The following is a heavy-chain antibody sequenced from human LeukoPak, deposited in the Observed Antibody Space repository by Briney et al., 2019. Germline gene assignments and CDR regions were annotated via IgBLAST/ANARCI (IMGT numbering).Heavy chain of an antibody. Sequence: PGGSLRLSCAASGFTFSDYYMSWIRQAPGKGLEWVSYISSSGSTIYYADSVKGRFTISRDNSKNTLYLQMNSLRAEDTAVYYCAKDNITMEPFDYWGQGTLVTVSS. CDR3: AKDNITMEPFDY. V-gene: IGHV3-11*01. J-gene: IGHJ4*02. CDR1: GFTFSDYY. D-gene: IGHD3-10*01. CDR2: ISSSGSTI.